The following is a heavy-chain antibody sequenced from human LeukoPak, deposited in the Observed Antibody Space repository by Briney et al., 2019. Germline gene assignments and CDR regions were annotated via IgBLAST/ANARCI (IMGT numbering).Heavy chain of an antibody. J-gene: IGHJ6*03. V-gene: IGHV4-34*01. CDR1: GGSFSGYY. CDR2: INHSGST. D-gene: IGHD6-13*01. CDR3: ARQIAAAGSYWGSPYYYYYMDV. Sequence: SETLCLTCAVYGGSFSGYYWSWIRQPPGKGLEWIWEINHSGSTKYNPSLKSRVTISVDTCKNQFSLKLSSVTAADTAVYYCARQIAAAGSYWGSPYYYYYMDVWGTGTTVTVSS.